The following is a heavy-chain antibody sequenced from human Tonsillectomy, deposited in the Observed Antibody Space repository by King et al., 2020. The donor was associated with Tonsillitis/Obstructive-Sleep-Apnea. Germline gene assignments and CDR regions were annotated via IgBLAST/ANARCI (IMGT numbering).Heavy chain of an antibody. J-gene: IGHJ6*03. Sequence: VQLVESGSELKKPGASVKVSCKASGYTFTSYAMNWVRQAPGQGLEWMGWINTNTGNPTYAQGFTGRFVFSLDTSVSTAYLQISSLKAEDTAVYYCASGYCSGGSCYYYYMDVWGKGTTVTVSS. D-gene: IGHD2-15*01. CDR1: GYTFTSYA. CDR2: INTNTGNP. CDR3: ASGYCSGGSCYYYYMDV. V-gene: IGHV7-4-1*02.